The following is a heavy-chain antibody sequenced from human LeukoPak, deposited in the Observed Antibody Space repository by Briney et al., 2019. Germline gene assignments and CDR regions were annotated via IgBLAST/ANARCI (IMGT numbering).Heavy chain of an antibody. Sequence: GGSLRLSCAASGFTFSSYGFHWVRQAPGKGLEWVTVIWYDGSYQYYADPVKGQFTISRDNSRKTLYLQINSLRADDTAVYYCTRDLTIRYFDWSPDYWGQGTLVTVSS. CDR1: GFTFSSYG. J-gene: IGHJ4*02. V-gene: IGHV3-33*01. CDR3: TRDLTIRYFDWSPDY. D-gene: IGHD3-9*01. CDR2: IWYDGSYQ.